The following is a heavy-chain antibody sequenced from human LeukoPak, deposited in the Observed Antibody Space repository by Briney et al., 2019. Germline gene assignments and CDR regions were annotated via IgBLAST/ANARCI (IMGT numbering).Heavy chain of an antibody. J-gene: IGHJ3*02. Sequence: GGSLRLSCAASGFTFSSYDMHWVRQATGKGLEWVSAIGTAGDTYYPGSVKGRFTISRENAKNSLYLQMNSLRAGDTAVYYCARGGGYSEDDAFDIWGQGTMVTVPS. CDR2: IGTAGDT. D-gene: IGHD2-21*01. CDR3: ARGGGYSEDDAFDI. CDR1: GFTFSSYD. V-gene: IGHV3-13*01.